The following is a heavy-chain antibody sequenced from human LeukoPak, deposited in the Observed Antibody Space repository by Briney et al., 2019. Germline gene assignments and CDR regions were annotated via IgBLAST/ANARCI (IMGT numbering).Heavy chain of an antibody. CDR3: ASAAVAGTWSPGGD. CDR1: GFTFSRYS. J-gene: IGHJ4*02. D-gene: IGHD6-19*01. V-gene: IGHV3-48*04. CDR2: ISSSSSTI. Sequence: PGGSLRLSCAASGFTFSRYSMNWVRQAPGKGLEWVSYISSSSSTIYYADSVKGRFTISRDNAKNSLYLQMNSLRAEDTAVYYCASAAVAGTWSPGGDWGQGTLVTVSS.